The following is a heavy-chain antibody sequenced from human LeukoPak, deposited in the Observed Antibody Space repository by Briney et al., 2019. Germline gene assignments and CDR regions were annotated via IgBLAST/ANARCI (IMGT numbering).Heavy chain of an antibody. CDR3: ARGDHFIVGATKFDY. J-gene: IGHJ4*02. CDR1: GGTFSSYA. Sequence: SVKVSCKASGGTFSSYAISWVRQAPGQGLEWMGGIIPIFGTANYAQKFQGRVTITADESTSTAYMELSSLRSEDTAVYYCARGDHFIVGATKFDYWGQGALVTVSS. D-gene: IGHD1-26*01. CDR2: IIPIFGTA. V-gene: IGHV1-69*13.